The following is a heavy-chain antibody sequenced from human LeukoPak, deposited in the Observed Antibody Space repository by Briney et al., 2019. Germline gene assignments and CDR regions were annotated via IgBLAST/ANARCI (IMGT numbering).Heavy chain of an antibody. CDR2: INQDGSQN. J-gene: IGHJ4*02. Sequence: GSLRLSCAASGFSFSDYWMSWVRQAPGRGLEWVGNINQDGSQNSSVDSVKGRFTISRDNSKNSLYLQMNSLRVEDTALYYCAKGNWIDYWGQGTLVTVSS. D-gene: IGHD1-20*01. CDR3: AKGNWIDY. V-gene: IGHV3-7*03. CDR1: GFSFSDYW.